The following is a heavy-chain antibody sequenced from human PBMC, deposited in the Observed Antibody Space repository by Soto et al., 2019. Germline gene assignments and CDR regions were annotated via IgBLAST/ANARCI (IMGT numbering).Heavy chain of an antibody. CDR1: GFTVSSNY. J-gene: IGHJ6*02. D-gene: IGHD6-6*01. Sequence: HPGGSLRLSCAASGFTVSSNYMSWVRQAPGKGLEWVSVIYSGGSTYYADSVKGRFTISRDNSKNTLYLQMNSLRAEDTAVYYCARPYSSSTHYYYGMDVWGQGTTVTVSS. V-gene: IGHV3-53*01. CDR2: IYSGGST. CDR3: ARPYSSSTHYYYGMDV.